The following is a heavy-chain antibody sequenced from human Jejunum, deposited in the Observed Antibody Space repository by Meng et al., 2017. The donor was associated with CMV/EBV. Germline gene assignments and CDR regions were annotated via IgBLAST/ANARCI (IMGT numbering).Heavy chain of an antibody. J-gene: IGHJ4*02. Sequence: CAVTGASVTSRNYDWSWSGQGPGKGLEWIGYVDYTGVANYNHSPERRVTISGDSAKNQIPLKVNTVTAADRAVYFCARDSLTGGSNYWGQGTLVPSPQ. CDR2: VDYTGVA. D-gene: IGHD3-10*01. CDR1: GASVTSRNYD. V-gene: IGHV4-61*01. CDR3: ARDSLTGGSNY.